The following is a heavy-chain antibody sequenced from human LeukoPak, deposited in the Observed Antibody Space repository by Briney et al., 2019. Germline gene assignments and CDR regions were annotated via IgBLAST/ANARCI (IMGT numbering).Heavy chain of an antibody. CDR3: ARGSPAVAYYYDSSSDY. V-gene: IGHV1-2*02. D-gene: IGHD3-22*01. J-gene: IGHJ4*02. CDR1: GYTFTGYY. CDR2: INSNSGGT. Sequence: ASVKVSCKASGYTFTGYYMHWVRPAPGQGLAWMGWINSNSGGTNYAQKFQGRVSMTRDTSISTAYMELSRLRSDDTAVYYCARGSPAVAYYYDSSSDYWGQGTLVTVSS.